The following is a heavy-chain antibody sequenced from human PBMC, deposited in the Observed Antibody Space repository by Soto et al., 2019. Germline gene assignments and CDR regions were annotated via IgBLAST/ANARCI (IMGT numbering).Heavy chain of an antibody. CDR3: ARAIWFGELFFDY. J-gene: IGHJ4*02. Sequence: QVQLQESGPGLVKPSQTLSLTCTVSGGSISSGDYYWSWIRQPPGKGLEWIGYIYYSGSTYYNPSLKSRVTISVDTSKNQFSLKLSSVTAAATAVYYCARAIWFGELFFDYWGQGTLVTVSS. V-gene: IGHV4-30-4*01. D-gene: IGHD3-10*01. CDR1: GGSISSGDYY. CDR2: IYYSGST.